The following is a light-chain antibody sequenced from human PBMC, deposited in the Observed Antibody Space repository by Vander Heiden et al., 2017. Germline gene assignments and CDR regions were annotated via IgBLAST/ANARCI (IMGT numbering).Light chain of an antibody. CDR2: GAS. J-gene: IGKJ4*01. CDR3: QHFGRSRLT. CDR1: QTLSSSS. Sequence: IELTQSPGTLSLSPGERATRSCGASQTLSSSSLAWYQQKPGQAPRLLIYGASARATGIPDRFSGSVSGTDFTLTISSLEPEDFAVYYCQHFGRSRLTFGGGTRVEFK. V-gene: IGKV3-20*01.